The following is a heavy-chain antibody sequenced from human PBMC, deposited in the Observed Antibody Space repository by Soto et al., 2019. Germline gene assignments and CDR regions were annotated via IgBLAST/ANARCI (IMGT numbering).Heavy chain of an antibody. CDR3: AGHGSGSYYNVFDPRYYYGMDV. J-gene: IGHJ6*02. Sequence: QVQLQESGPGLVKPSETLSLTCTVSGGSISSYYWSWIRQPPGNGLEWIRYIYYSGSTNYNPSLKSRVTISVDTSKNQFSLKLSSVTAADTAVYYCAGHGSGSYYNVFDPRYYYGMDVWGQGTTVTVSS. CDR1: GGSISSYY. V-gene: IGHV4-59*08. D-gene: IGHD3-10*01. CDR2: IYYSGST.